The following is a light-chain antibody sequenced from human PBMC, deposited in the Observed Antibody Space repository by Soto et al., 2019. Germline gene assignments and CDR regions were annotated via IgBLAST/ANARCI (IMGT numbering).Light chain of an antibody. V-gene: IGLV2-18*03. CDR1: NSDVGNYDR. CDR3: SSYSTTSTVV. J-gene: IGLJ2*01. Sequence: QSALTQPPSVSGSPGQSVTISCTGTNSDVGNYDRVSWYQQPPGTAPKVMIYEVSNRPSGVPDRFSGSKSGNTASLTTSGLQAEDEADYYCSSYSTTSTVVFGGGTKLTVL. CDR2: EVS.